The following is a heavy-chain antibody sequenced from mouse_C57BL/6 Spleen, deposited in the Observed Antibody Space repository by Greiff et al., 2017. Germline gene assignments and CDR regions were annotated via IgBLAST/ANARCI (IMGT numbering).Heavy chain of an antibody. CDR1: GFNINDYY. CDR2: IDPEDGDT. Sequence: VQLQQSGAELVRPGASVKLSCTASGFNINDYYMHWVKQRPEQGLEWIGRIDPEDGDTESAPKFQGKATMTADTSSNTAYLQLRRLTSEDTAVYYCTTPYGSSSYWYFDVWGTGTTVTVSS. J-gene: IGHJ1*03. CDR3: TTPYGSSSYWYFDV. V-gene: IGHV14-1*01. D-gene: IGHD1-1*01.